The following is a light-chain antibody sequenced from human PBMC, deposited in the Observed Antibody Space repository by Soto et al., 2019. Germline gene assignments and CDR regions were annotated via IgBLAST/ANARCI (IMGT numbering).Light chain of an antibody. J-gene: IGKJ3*01. CDR2: DAS. CDR1: QDISNS. V-gene: IGKV1-33*01. CDR3: QQHYILFT. Sequence: DIQMTQSPSSLSASVGDRVTITCQASQDISNSLNWYQQKPGRAPQLLIHDASKLETVVPLRFSGCGSGTEINFTISSLQHEYTGTYYRQQHYILFTFGPGTKVDIK.